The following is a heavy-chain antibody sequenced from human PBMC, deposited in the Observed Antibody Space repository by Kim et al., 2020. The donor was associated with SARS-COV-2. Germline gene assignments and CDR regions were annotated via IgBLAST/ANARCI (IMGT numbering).Heavy chain of an antibody. CDR3: ARDGNYDILTGYSVHYYYYGMDV. CDR2: INPNSGGT. Sequence: ASVKVSCKASGYTFTGYYMHWVRQAPGQGLEWMGWINPNSGGTNYAQKFQGRVTMTRDTSISTAYMELSRLRSDDTAVYYCARDGNYDILTGYSVHYYYYGMDVWGQGTTVTVSS. D-gene: IGHD3-9*01. CDR1: GYTFTGYY. J-gene: IGHJ6*02. V-gene: IGHV1-2*02.